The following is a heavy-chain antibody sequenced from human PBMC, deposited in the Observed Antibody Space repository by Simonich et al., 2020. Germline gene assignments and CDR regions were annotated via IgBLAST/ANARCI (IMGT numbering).Heavy chain of an antibody. J-gene: IGHJ4*02. CDR3: ARNRLDY. CDR2: IKRSGGST. Sequence: EVQLVESGGGLVQPGGSLRLSCAASGFTFSSYWMHWVRQAPGKGRVWGSRIKRSGGSTSNADSVKGRFTISRDNAKNTLYLQMNRLRAEDTAVYYCARNRLDYWGQGTLVTVSS. V-gene: IGHV3-74*01. CDR1: GFTFSSYW.